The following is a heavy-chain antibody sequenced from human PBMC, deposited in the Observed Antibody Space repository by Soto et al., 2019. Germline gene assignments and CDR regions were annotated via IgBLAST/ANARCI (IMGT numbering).Heavy chain of an antibody. CDR1: GFTFSSYN. CDR2: TSSSRSTI. CDR3: ARVGFPNSEYHYYCYCFLDV. Sequence: GGSLRLSCAASGFTFSSYNINWVRQAPGKGREWVSYTSSSRSTIYYAESVKGRFTISRDNAKNSLYLQMNSMRAEGTAVYHCARVGFPNSEYHYYCYCFLDVWGKETTVTVSS. J-gene: IGHJ6*03. D-gene: IGHD2-8*01. V-gene: IGHV3-48*01.